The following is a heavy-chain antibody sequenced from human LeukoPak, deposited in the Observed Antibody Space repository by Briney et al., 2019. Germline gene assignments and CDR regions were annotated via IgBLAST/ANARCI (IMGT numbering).Heavy chain of an antibody. Sequence: GASVKVSCKASGGTFSSYAISWVRQAPGQGLEWMGGSIPIFGTANYAQKFQGRVTITADESTSTAYMELSSLRSEDTAVYYCARWDTPSISSGQLRAGFDYWGQGTLVTVSS. CDR2: SIPIFGTA. CDR3: ARWDTPSISSGQLRAGFDY. D-gene: IGHD3-22*01. V-gene: IGHV1-69*13. CDR1: GGTFSSYA. J-gene: IGHJ4*02.